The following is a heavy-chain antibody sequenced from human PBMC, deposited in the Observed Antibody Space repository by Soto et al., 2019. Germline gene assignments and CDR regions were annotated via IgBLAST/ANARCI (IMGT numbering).Heavy chain of an antibody. CDR3: AAVSSGSYYYYGMDV. CDR1: GFTFTSSA. CDR2: IVVGSGNT. D-gene: IGHD3-10*01. J-gene: IGHJ6*02. V-gene: IGHV1-58*01. Sequence: SVKVSCKASGFTFTSSAVQWVRQARGQRLEWIGWIVVGSGNTNYAQKFQERVTITRDMSTSTAYMELSSLRSEDTAVYYCAAVSSGSYYYYGMDVWGQGTTVTVS.